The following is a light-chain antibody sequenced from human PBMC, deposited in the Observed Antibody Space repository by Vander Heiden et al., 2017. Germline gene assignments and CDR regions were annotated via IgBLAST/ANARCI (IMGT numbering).Light chain of an antibody. V-gene: IGLV1-40*01. CDR2: GNS. CDR1: SPNIGAGYD. J-gene: IGLJ2*01. Sequence: QSVLTQPPSVSGAPGQRVTISCTGSSPNIGAGYDVHWYQQLPGTAPKLLIYGNSNRPSGVPDRFSGSKSGTSPSLAITGLQAEDEADYYCQSYDSSLSGVVFGGGTKLTVL. CDR3: QSYDSSLSGVV.